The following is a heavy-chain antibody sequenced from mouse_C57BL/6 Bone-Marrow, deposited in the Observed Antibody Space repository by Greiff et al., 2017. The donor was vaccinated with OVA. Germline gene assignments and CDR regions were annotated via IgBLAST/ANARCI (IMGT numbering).Heavy chain of an antibody. CDR1: GYTFTSYW. CDR3: ARCFLRWGAY. D-gene: IGHD1-1*01. Sequence: VQLQQSGAELVKPGASVKLSCKASGYTFTSYWMNWVKQRPGQGLEWIGMIHPNSGSTNYNEKFKSKATLTVDKSSSTAYMQLSSLTSEDSAVYYCARCFLRWGAYWRQGTPLTVSS. J-gene: IGHJ2*01. V-gene: IGHV1-64*01. CDR2: IHPNSGST.